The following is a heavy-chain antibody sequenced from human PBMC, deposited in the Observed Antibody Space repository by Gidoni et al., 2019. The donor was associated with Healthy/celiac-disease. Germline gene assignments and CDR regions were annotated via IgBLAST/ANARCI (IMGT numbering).Heavy chain of an antibody. CDR2: IKQDGSEK. CDR1: GFTFSSYW. V-gene: IGHV3-7*03. Sequence: EVQLVESGGGLVQPGGSLRRSCEASGFTFSSYWMSWVRQAPGKGLGWVANIKQDGSEKYYVDSVKGRFTISRDNAKNSLYLQMNSLRAEDTAVYYCARDLRGWYYWGQGTLVTVSS. J-gene: IGHJ4*02. D-gene: IGHD6-19*01. CDR3: ARDLRGWYY.